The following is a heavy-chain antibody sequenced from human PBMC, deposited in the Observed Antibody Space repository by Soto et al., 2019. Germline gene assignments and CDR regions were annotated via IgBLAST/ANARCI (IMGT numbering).Heavy chain of an antibody. J-gene: IGHJ6*02. CDR2: IIPMFGKP. Sequence: QVQLVQSGAEVREPGSSVKVSCEASGGTFRSYAINWVRQAPGQGLEWMGGIIPMFGKPNYAEKFLGRVTISADESTRTAYMEVTRLKSEDTAVYYCARSMETNYFYCMDVGGLGTTVTVSS. V-gene: IGHV1-69*01. CDR1: GGTFRSYA. D-gene: IGHD2-8*01. CDR3: ARSMETNYFYCMDV.